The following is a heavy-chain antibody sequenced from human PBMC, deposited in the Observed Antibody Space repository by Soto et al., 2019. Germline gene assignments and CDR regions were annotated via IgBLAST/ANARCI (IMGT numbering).Heavy chain of an antibody. J-gene: IGHJ4*02. CDR1: GYSISSGYN. CDR3: ARAWKAYCGGDCYSPAYFDY. D-gene: IGHD2-21*02. CDR2: IYHSGST. Sequence: SETLYLTCAVSGYSISSGYNWGRIRQPPGKGLDWIGSIYHSGSTYYNPSLKSRVTISVDTSKNQFSLKVSSVTAADTAVYYCARAWKAYCGGDCYSPAYFDYWGQGTLVTVYS. V-gene: IGHV4-38-2*01.